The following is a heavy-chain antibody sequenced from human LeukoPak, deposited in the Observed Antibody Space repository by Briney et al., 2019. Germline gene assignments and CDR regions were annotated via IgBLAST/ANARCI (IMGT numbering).Heavy chain of an antibody. J-gene: IGHJ5*02. Sequence: PSETLSFTCTVSGGSISSYYWSWIRQPPGKGLEWIGYIYYSGSTNYNPSLKSRVTISVDTSKNQFSLKLSSVTAADTAVYYCARESIAGFDPWGQGTLVTVSS. CDR3: ARESIAGFDP. V-gene: IGHV4-59*01. D-gene: IGHD6-6*01. CDR2: IYYSGST. CDR1: GGSISSYY.